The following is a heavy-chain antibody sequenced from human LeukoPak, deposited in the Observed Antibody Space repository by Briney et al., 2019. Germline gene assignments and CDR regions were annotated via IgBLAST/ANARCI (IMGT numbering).Heavy chain of an antibody. CDR1: GFTFGSYA. CDR2: INGDGRNT. Sequence: PGGSLRLSCAASGFTFGSYAMSWVRQAPGKGLEWVSAINGDGRNTYYADSVKGRFTISRDNSKNTLFLQVNSLRAEDTAVYYCARREYNNGYVFGGPGTLVTVSS. CDR3: ARREYNNGYVF. V-gene: IGHV3-23*01. J-gene: IGHJ4*02. D-gene: IGHD5-18*01.